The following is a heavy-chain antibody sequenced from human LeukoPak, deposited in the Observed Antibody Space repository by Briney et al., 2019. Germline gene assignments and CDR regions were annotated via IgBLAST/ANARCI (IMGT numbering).Heavy chain of an antibody. Sequence: ASVKVSCKVSGYTLTELSMHWVRQAPGKGLEWMGGFDPEDGETIYAQKFQGRVTMTEDTSTDTAYMELSSLRSDDTAVYYCARVYGDYSWFDPWGQGTLVTVSS. CDR3: ARVYGDYSWFDP. J-gene: IGHJ5*02. CDR2: FDPEDGET. CDR1: GYTLTELS. D-gene: IGHD4-17*01. V-gene: IGHV1-24*01.